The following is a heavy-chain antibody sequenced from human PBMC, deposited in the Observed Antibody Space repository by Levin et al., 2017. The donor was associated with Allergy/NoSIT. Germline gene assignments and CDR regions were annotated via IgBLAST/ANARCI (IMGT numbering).Heavy chain of an antibody. CDR3: AKSSSPVHFDY. J-gene: IGHJ4*02. Sequence: SQTLSLTCAVYGGSFRTYYWSWIRQPPGKGLEWIGEINHSGNTNHNPSLKSRVTISIDTSKNQFSLKLTSVTAADTAVYYCAKSSSPVHFDYWGQGTLVTVSS. V-gene: IGHV4-34*01. D-gene: IGHD2-15*01. CDR1: GGSFRTYY. CDR2: INHSGNT.